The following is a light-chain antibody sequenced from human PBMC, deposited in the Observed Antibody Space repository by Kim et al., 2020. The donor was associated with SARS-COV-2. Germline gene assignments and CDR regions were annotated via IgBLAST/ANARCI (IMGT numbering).Light chain of an antibody. CDR2: DVS. CDR1: TSDVVNYNY. V-gene: IGLV2-11*01. CDR3: SSYAVNYTIL. J-gene: IGLJ2*01. Sequence: QSALTQPRSVSGSPGQSVTISCTGTTSDVVNYNYVSWYQQRPGKAPKLLIYDVSERPSGVPDRFSGSRSGNSASLAISGLQAADEADYYCSSYAVNYTILFGGGTQLTVL.